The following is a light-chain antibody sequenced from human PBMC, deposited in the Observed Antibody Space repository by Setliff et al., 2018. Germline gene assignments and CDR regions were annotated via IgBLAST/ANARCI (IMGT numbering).Light chain of an antibody. CDR2: DVS. CDR1: SSDVGGYNL. V-gene: IGLV2-14*03. CDR3: CSFTSSSTLPYV. Sequence: ALTQPASVSGSPGQSITISCTGTSSDVGGYNLVSWYQQHPGKVPRLMIYDVSNRPSGVSNRFSGSKIGNTASLTISGLQTEDEADYYCCSFTSSSTLPYVFGTGTKVTVL. J-gene: IGLJ1*01.